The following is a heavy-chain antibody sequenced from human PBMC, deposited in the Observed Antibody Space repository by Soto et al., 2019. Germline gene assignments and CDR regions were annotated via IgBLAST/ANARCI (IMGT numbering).Heavy chain of an antibody. CDR3: ARDAGSGWYDGAFDI. V-gene: IGHV3-48*04. J-gene: IGHJ3*02. Sequence: EVQLLESGGGLVQPGGSLRLSCAASGFTFSSYAMSWVRQAPGKGLERVSYISSSGSTIYYADSVKGRFTISRDNAKNSLYLQMNSLRAEDTAVYYCARDAGSGWYDGAFDIWGQGTMVTVSS. CDR1: GFTFSSYA. CDR2: ISSSGSTI. D-gene: IGHD6-19*01.